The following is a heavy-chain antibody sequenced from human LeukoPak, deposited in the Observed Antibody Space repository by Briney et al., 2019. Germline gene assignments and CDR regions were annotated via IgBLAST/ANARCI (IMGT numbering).Heavy chain of an antibody. D-gene: IGHD3-16*02. CDR3: ARDIVRHPKTNWFDP. CDR1: GDSVSSNSAA. Sequence: SQTLSLTCAISGDSVSSNSAAWNWIRQSPSRGLEWLGRTYYRSRWYNDYAVSVKSRLTIYPDTSKNHLCLQLNSLPPTHPAVSYCARDIVRHPKTNWFDPWGQETLVSVS. CDR2: TYYRSRWYN. V-gene: IGHV6-1*01. J-gene: IGHJ5*02.